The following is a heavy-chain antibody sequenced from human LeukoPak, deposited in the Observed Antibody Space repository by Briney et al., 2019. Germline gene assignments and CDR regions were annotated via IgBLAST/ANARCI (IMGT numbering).Heavy chain of an antibody. CDR3: ARGGAVITRWAEDYYYGMDV. CDR2: IYYSGST. CDR1: GGSISSGGYY. Sequence: SQTLSLTCTVSGGSISSGGYYWSWIRQHPGKGLEWIGYIYYSGSTYYNPSLKSRVTISVDTSKNQFSLKLSSVTAADTAVYYCARGGAVITRWAEDYYYGMDVWGQGTTVTVSS. J-gene: IGHJ6*02. D-gene: IGHD3-16*01. V-gene: IGHV4-31*03.